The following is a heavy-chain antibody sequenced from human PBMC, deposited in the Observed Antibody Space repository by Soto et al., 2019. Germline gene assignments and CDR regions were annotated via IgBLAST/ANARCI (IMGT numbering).Heavy chain of an antibody. D-gene: IGHD2-21*01. CDR3: ARGVFNYYYYYGMDV. J-gene: IGHJ6*02. CDR1: GGSFSGYY. Sequence: SETLSLTCAVYGGSFSGYYWSWIRQPPGKGLEWIGEINHSGSTNYNPSLKSRVTISVDTSKNQFSLKLSSVTAADTAVYYCARGVFNYYYYYGMDVWGQGTTVTVSS. V-gene: IGHV4-34*01. CDR2: INHSGST.